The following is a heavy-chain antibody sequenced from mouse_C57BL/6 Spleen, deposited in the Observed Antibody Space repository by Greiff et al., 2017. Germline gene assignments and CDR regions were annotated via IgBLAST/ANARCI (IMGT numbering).Heavy chain of an antibody. CDR3: VKWGYYYDSSYYYAMDY. Sequence: EVNLVESGGGLVQPGGSLKLSCAASGFTFSDYYMYWVRPTPEKRLEWVAYISNGGGSTYYPATVNGRFTISSDNAKDTLYMQTCRLKSGVTSMYYCVKWGYYYDSSYYYAMDYWGQGTSVTVSS. CDR1: GFTFSDYY. V-gene: IGHV5-12*01. CDR2: ISNGGGST. D-gene: IGHD1-1*01. J-gene: IGHJ4*01.